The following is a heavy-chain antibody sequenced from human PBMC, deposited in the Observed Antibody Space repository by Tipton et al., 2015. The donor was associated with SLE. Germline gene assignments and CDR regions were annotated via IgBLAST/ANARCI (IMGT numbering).Heavy chain of an antibody. CDR3: ARGSRSSYYSVGIGV. Sequence: LRLSCAASGFAVSSNYMSWVCQAPGKGLEWVSVIYSGGSTYYADSVKGRFTISRDNSKNTMYLQMNSLRAEDTAVYYCARGSRSSYYSVGIGVWGQGTTLSVSS. V-gene: IGHV3-53*05. D-gene: IGHD1-26*01. J-gene: IGHJ6*02. CDR2: IYSGGST. CDR1: GFAVSSNY.